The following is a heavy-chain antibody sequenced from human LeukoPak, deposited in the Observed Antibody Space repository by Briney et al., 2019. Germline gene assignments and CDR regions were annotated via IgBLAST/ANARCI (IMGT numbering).Heavy chain of an antibody. CDR1: GGSISSRSYY. V-gene: IGHV4-39*01. CDR2: IYYSGST. J-gene: IGHJ5*02. CDR3: ARWYYYDSSGLRQGQNWFDP. D-gene: IGHD3-22*01. Sequence: PSETLSLTCTVSGGSISSRSYYWGWIRQPPGKGREWNGSIYYSGSTYYNPCRKSRVSISVDTSKNQFSLKLTSVTAAETAVYYCARWYYYDSSGLRQGQNWFDPWAREPWSPSPQ.